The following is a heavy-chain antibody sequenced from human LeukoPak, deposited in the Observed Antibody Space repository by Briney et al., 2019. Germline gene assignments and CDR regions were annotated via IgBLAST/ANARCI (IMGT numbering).Heavy chain of an antibody. V-gene: IGHV3-30*04. D-gene: IGHD5-12*01. Sequence: GGSLRLSCAASGFTFSSYAMHWVRQAPGKGLEWVAVISYDGSNKYYAGSVKGRFTISRDNSKNTLYLQLNSLRPEDTAVYYCARDQLAYSGYDTLFDYWGQGTLVTVSS. CDR1: GFTFSSYA. CDR3: ARDQLAYSGYDTLFDY. J-gene: IGHJ4*02. CDR2: ISYDGSNK.